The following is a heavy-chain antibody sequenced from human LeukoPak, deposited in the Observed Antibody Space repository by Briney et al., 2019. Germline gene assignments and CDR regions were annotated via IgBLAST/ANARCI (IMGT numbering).Heavy chain of an antibody. CDR1: GYTFTSYV. Sequence: ASVKVSCKASGYTFTSYVVHWVRQTPGRRLEWMGWINVGNGDTKYSQNFQGRVTITRDASASTAYMEVSSLRSEDTTVYYCARSPRSGWYWDYWGQGTLVTVSS. CDR3: ARSPRSGWYWDY. D-gene: IGHD6-19*01. V-gene: IGHV1-3*01. CDR2: INVGNGDT. J-gene: IGHJ4*02.